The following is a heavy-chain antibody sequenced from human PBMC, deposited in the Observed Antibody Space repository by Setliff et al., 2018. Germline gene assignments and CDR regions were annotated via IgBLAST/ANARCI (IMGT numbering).Heavy chain of an antibody. Sequence: KPSETLSLTCTVSGGSISSGDYYWSWIRQPPGKGLEWIGYIYSSGSTYYNPSLKSRVSISVDTSKNQFSLKLSSVTAADTAVYYCARESRYYGSGSHLCDPWGQGTRVTVSS. CDR2: IYSSGST. D-gene: IGHD3-10*01. V-gene: IGHV4-30-4*08. CDR1: GGSISSGDYY. CDR3: ARESRYYGSGSHLCDP. J-gene: IGHJ5*02.